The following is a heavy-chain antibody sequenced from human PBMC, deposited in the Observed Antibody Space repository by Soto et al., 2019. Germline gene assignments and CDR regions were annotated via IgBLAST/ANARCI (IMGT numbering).Heavy chain of an antibody. CDR1: GFTFGTYS. V-gene: IGHV3-23*01. Sequence: EVQLLESGGGLVQPGESLRLSCAASGFTFGTYSMNWVRQAPGKGLEWVSGIYGNGGGTFYADSVQGRFTISRDNSRNTLYLQMNSLRAEDTAVYYCAKDVRPDGYWDLDYWGQGTPVTVSS. J-gene: IGHJ4*02. CDR3: AKDVRPDGYWDLDY. CDR2: IYGNGGGT. D-gene: IGHD5-12*01.